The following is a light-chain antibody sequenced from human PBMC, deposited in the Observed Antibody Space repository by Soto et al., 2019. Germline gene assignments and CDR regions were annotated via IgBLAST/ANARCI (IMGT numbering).Light chain of an antibody. Sequence: QSALTQPASVSGSPGQSITISCTGTSSDIGSDKLVSWYQQHPGRAPKIIIYEAFKRPSGVSNLFSGSRSGNTASLTISGLRGEDEADYYCCSYAGSTTWVFGGGTKLTVL. J-gene: IGLJ3*02. CDR2: EAF. CDR1: SSDIGSDKL. CDR3: CSYAGSTTWV. V-gene: IGLV2-23*01.